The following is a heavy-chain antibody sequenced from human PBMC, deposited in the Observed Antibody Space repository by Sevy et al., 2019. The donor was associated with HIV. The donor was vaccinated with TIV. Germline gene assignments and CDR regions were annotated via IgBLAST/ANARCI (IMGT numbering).Heavy chain of an antibody. J-gene: IGHJ4*02. CDR2: IGVYNGNS. CDR1: GYTFSSSG. Sequence: APVKVSCKASGYTFSSSGIAWVRQAPGQGLQWMGWIGVYNGNSNYAQNLRDRVTMTTDTSTSTAYMELKSLGSDDTAVYYCARVPTYYFGSGTYFDYWGQGTLVTVSS. CDR3: ARVPTYYFGSGTYFDY. D-gene: IGHD3-10*01. V-gene: IGHV1-18*01.